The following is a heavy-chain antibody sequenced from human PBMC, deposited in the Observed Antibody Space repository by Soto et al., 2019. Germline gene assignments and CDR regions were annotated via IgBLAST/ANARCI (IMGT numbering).Heavy chain of an antibody. J-gene: IGHJ5*02. V-gene: IGHV4-31*03. D-gene: IGHD2-21*01. Sequence: SETLSLTCSVSGGSLTSGGNYWTWIRQLPGKGLEWIGYIYSSGATYYNPSLRSRVIISLDASKNHFSLKLTSVTAADTAVYYCARGVRLLRGSFDPWGQGTLVTVSS. CDR3: ARGVRLLRGSFDP. CDR1: GGSLTSGGNY. CDR2: IYSSGAT.